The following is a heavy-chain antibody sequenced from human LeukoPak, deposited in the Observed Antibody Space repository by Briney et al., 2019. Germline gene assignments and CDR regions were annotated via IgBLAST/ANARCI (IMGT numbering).Heavy chain of an antibody. J-gene: IGHJ6*03. CDR2: INPNSGGT. CDR1: GYTFTSYG. V-gene: IGHV1-2*02. CDR3: ARRGVVVILPYYYYYMDV. D-gene: IGHD3-22*01. Sequence: ASVKVSCKASGYTFTSYGISWVRQAPGQGLEWMGWINPNSGGTNYAQKFQGRVTMTRDTSISTAYMELSRLRSDDTAVYYCARRGVVVILPYYYYYMDVWGKGTTVTISS.